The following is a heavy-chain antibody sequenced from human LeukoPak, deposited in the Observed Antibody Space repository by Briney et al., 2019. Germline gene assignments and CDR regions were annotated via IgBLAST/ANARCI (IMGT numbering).Heavy chain of an antibody. J-gene: IGHJ4*02. Sequence: ASVKVSCKASGYTFTDYYMYWVRQAPGQGLEWMGWIIPNSGGTDYAQRFQGRVTMTRDTSITTAYVELSSLRSDDTAVYYCARFSTRGWHFDYWGQGTLVTVSS. CDR2: IIPNSGGT. CDR1: GYTFTDYY. V-gene: IGHV1-2*02. CDR3: ARFSTRGWHFDY. D-gene: IGHD6-19*01.